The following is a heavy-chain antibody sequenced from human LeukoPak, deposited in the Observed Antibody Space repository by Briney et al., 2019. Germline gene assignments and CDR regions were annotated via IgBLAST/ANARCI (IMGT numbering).Heavy chain of an antibody. CDR2: ISAYNGNT. J-gene: IGHJ4*02. V-gene: IGHV1-18*01. CDR1: GYTFTNYG. Sequence: ASVKVSCKTSGYTFTNYGLSWVRQAPGQGLEWMGWISAYNGNTDYAQDLQGRVTLTTDTSTTTAYMELRSLGSDDTAVYYCARDQSLVAYSSTWFDYWGQGTLVTVSS. D-gene: IGHD6-13*01. CDR3: ARDQSLVAYSSTWFDY.